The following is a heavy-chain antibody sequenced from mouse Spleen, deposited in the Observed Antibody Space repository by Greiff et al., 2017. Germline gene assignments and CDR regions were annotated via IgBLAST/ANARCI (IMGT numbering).Heavy chain of an antibody. Sequence: QVQLQQSGPQLVRPGASVKISCKASGYSFTSYWMHWVKQRPGQGLEWIGMIDPADSETRLNQKFKDKATLTVDKSSSTAYMQLSSPTSEDSAVYYCGILDAITTATGNWGQGTTLTVSS. J-gene: IGHJ2*01. D-gene: IGHD1-2*01. V-gene: IGHV1-74*01. CDR2: IDPADSET. CDR1: GYSFTSYW. CDR3: GILDAITTATGN.